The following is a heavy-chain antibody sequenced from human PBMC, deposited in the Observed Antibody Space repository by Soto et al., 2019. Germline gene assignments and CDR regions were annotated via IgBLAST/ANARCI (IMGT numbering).Heavy chain of an antibody. V-gene: IGHV3-23*01. Sequence: GGSLRLSCAASGFTFSSYAMSWVRQAPGKGLEWVSAISGSGGSTYYADSVKGRFTISRDNSKNTLYLQMNSLRAEDTAVYYCAKKRTPVDTAMAFDYWGQGTLVTVSS. CDR2: ISGSGGST. CDR3: AKKRTPVDTAMAFDY. J-gene: IGHJ4*02. D-gene: IGHD5-18*01. CDR1: GFTFSSYA.